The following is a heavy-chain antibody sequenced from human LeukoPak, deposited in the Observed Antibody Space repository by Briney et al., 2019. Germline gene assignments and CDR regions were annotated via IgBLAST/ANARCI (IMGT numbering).Heavy chain of an antibody. D-gene: IGHD6-19*01. CDR3: ARHGYSSGSLAWFDP. Sequence: SEALSLTCAVYGGSFSGYYWSWIRQPPGKGLEWIGEINHSGSTNYNPSLKSRVTISVDTSKNQFSLKLSSVTAADTAVYYCARHGYSSGSLAWFDPWGQGTQVTVSS. CDR2: INHSGST. V-gene: IGHV4-34*01. CDR1: GGSFSGYY. J-gene: IGHJ5*02.